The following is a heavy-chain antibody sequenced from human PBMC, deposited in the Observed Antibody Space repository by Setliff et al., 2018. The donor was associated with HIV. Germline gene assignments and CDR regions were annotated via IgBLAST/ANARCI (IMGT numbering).Heavy chain of an antibody. D-gene: IGHD3-10*01. Sequence: ASVKVSCKASATFTNVDIHWLRRATGQGLEWMGWMNPNSGVSGYGQKFQGRVTMTRETSIRTAYMGRSSLTSEDTAVYTCARGKGVGGVIITGGLDVWGKGTTVTVSS. J-gene: IGHJ6*04. V-gene: IGHV1-8*01. CDR3: ARGKGVGGVIITGGLDV. CDR2: MNPNSGVS. CDR1: ATFTNVD.